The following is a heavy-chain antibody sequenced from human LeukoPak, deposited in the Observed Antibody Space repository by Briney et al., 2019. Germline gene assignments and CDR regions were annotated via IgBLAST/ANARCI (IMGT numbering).Heavy chain of an antibody. CDR2: INWNAAYT. V-gene: IGHV3-20*04. CDR1: GFTFCDYA. D-gene: IGHD1-26*01. J-gene: IGHJ5*01. CDR3: SRGPLHSVSYYLFDS. Sequence: PGGTLRLSCAASGFTFCDYAMTWVRHAPGKGLDWVSAINWNAAYTYYADSVKSRFTIFRDSALNYLYLQMNSSTAEATAFYYSSRGPLHSVSYYLFDSWGEGALVTVS.